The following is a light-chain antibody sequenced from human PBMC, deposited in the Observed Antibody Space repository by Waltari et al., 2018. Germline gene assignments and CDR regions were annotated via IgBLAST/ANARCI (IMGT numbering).Light chain of an antibody. CDR1: QIVSRS. J-gene: IGKJ1*01. V-gene: IGKV3-20*01. CDR3: QHYLRLPVT. Sequence: SCRASQIVSRSLAWYQQKPGQAPILLIYGASTRATGIPDRFSGSGSGTDFSLTISRLEPDDFAIYYCQHYLRLPVTFGQGTTVEI. CDR2: GAS.